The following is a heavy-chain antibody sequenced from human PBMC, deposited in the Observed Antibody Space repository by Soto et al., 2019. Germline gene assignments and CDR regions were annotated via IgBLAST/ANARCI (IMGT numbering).Heavy chain of an antibody. Sequence: PVGFLRLACAASGFTFSSYEMNWVRQAPGKGVEWVSYISSSGSTIYYADSVKGRFTISRDNAKNSLYLQMNSLRAEDTAVYYCAREGITIFGVVPTYYYYGMDVWGQGTTVTVSS. J-gene: IGHJ6*02. CDR1: GFTFSSYE. CDR2: ISSSGSTI. CDR3: AREGITIFGVVPTYYYYGMDV. D-gene: IGHD3-3*01. V-gene: IGHV3-48*03.